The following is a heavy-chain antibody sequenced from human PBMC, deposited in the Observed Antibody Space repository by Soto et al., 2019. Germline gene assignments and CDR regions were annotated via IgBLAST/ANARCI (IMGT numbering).Heavy chain of an antibody. D-gene: IGHD2-2*01. CDR3: ARGSGYCSSTSCTAEYFQH. V-gene: IGHV4-34*01. CDR2: INHSGST. J-gene: IGHJ1*01. Sequence: LETLSLTCAVYGGSFSGYDWSWIRQPPGKGLEWIGEINHSGSTNYNPSLKSRVTISVDTSKNQFSLKPSSVTAADTAVYYCARGSGYCSSTSCTAEYFQHWGQGTLVTVSS. CDR1: GGSFSGYD.